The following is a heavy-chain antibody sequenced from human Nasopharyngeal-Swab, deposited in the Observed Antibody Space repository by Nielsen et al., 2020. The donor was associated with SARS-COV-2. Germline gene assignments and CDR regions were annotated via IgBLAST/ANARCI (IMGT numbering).Heavy chain of an antibody. CDR3: ARDLLEHGRFDY. CDR1: GGSISSGGYY. V-gene: IGHV4-31*03. CDR2: IYYSGSI. Sequence: SETLSLTCTVSGGSISSGGYYWSWIRQHPGKGLEWIGYIYYSGSIYYNPSLKSRVTISVDTSKNQFSLKLSSVTAADTAVYYCARDLLEHGRFDYWGQGTLVTVSS. D-gene: IGHD3-3*01. J-gene: IGHJ4*02.